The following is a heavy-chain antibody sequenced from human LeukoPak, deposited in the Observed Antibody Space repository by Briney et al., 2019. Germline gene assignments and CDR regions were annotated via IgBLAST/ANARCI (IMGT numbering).Heavy chain of an antibody. D-gene: IGHD3-22*01. CDR2: IIPMFGTA. CDR1: GGTFSSYA. CDR3: ARANYYDSSGYSRGAFDI. V-gene: IGHV1-69*06. Sequence: SVKVSCKASGGTFSSYAISWVRQAPGQGLEWMGGIIPMFGTAKYAQKFQGRVTITADKSTSTAYMELSSLRSEDTAVYYCARANYYDSSGYSRGAFDIWGQGTMVTVSS. J-gene: IGHJ3*02.